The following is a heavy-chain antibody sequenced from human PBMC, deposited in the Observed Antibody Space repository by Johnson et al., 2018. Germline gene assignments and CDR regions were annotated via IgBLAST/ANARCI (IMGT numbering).Heavy chain of an antibody. D-gene: IGHD3-10*01. CDR3: AKDRGHSTYYYGMDV. V-gene: IGHV3-30*18. CDR1: GFTFSSYG. J-gene: IGHJ6*02. Sequence: VQLLETGGGVVQPGRSXRLSCAASGFTFSSYGMHWVRQAPGKGLEWVAVISYDGRNKYYADSVKGRFTISRDNSKNTLYLQMNSLRAEDTAVYYCAKDRGHSTYYYGMDVWGQGTTVTVSS. CDR2: ISYDGRNK.